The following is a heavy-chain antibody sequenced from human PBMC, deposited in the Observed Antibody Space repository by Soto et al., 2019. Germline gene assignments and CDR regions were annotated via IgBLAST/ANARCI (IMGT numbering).Heavy chain of an antibody. CDR1: GFTFSSYW. Sequence: GGSLRLSCAASGFTFSSYWMHWVRQAPGKGLVWVSRINSDGSSTSYADSVKGRFTISRDNAKNTLYLQMNSLRAEDTAVYYCARDRQLWSTYYGMDVWGQGTTVTVSS. CDR3: ARDRQLWSTYYGMDV. D-gene: IGHD5-18*01. J-gene: IGHJ6*02. CDR2: INSDGSST. V-gene: IGHV3-74*01.